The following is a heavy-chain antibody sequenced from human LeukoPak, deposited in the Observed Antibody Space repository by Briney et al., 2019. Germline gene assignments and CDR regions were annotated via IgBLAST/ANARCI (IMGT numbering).Heavy chain of an antibody. CDR1: GGSISSYY. D-gene: IGHD6-13*01. V-gene: IGHV4-59*01. CDR2: IYYSGST. J-gene: IGHJ6*03. CDR3: AREKRQQLVLYYYYYMDV. Sequence: SETLSLTCTVSGGSISSYYWSWIRQPPGKGLEWIGCIYYSGSTNYNPSLKSRVTISVDTSKNQFSLKLSSVTAADTAVYYCAREKRQQLVLYYYYYMDVWGKGTTVTVSS.